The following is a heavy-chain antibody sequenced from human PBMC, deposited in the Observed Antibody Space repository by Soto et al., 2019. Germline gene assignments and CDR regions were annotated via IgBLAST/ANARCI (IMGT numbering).Heavy chain of an antibody. V-gene: IGHV1-8*01. CDR1: GYTFTSYD. CDR2: MNPDSGST. CDR3: ARQRGNYCSSTSCLTFALHLYYYYYMDV. Sequence: ASVKVSCKASGYTFTSYDINWVRQATGQGLEWMGWMNPDSGSTGYAQKFQGRVTMTRNTSISTAYMELSSLRSEDTAVYYCARQRGNYCSSTSCLTFALHLYYYYYMDVWGKGTTVTVSS. J-gene: IGHJ6*03. D-gene: IGHD2-2*01.